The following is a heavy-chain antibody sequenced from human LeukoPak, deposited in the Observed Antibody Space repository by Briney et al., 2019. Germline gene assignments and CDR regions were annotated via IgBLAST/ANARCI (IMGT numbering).Heavy chain of an antibody. CDR2: INHSGST. CDR3: ARTLVGATTDEDDY. Sequence: PSETLSLTCAVYGGSFSGYYWSWIRQPPGKGLEWIGEINHSGSTNYNPSLKSRVTISVDTSKNQFSLKLSSMTAADTAVYYCARTLVGATTDEDDYWGQGTLVTVSS. CDR1: GGSFSGYY. J-gene: IGHJ4*02. V-gene: IGHV4-34*01. D-gene: IGHD1-26*01.